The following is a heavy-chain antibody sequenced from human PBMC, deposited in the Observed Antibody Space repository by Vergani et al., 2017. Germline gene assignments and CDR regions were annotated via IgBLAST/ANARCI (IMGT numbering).Heavy chain of an antibody. CDR1: GGSISSGSYY. V-gene: IGHV4-61*02. J-gene: IGHJ6*02. CDR2: IYTSGST. CDR3: ARGKIAVAGLYYYYYYGMDV. Sequence: QVQLPESGPGLVKPSQTLSLTCTVSGGSISSGSYYWSWLRQPAGKGLEWIGRIYTSGSTNYNPSLKSRVTISVDTSKNQFSLKLSSVTAADTAVYYWARGKIAVAGLYYYYYYGMDVWGQGTTVTVSS. D-gene: IGHD6-19*01.